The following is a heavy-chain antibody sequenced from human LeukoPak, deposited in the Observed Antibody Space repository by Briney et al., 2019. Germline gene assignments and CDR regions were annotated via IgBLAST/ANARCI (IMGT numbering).Heavy chain of an antibody. Sequence: ASVKVSCKASGYSFVGYGITWVRQAPGQGLEWMGWFSPENGNTNYAQKVQGRVTMTADTSTSTFYMELRSLRSDDTAVYYCAREHSSSWDQFDYWGQGTLVTVSS. CDR2: FSPENGNT. V-gene: IGHV1-18*01. D-gene: IGHD6-13*01. J-gene: IGHJ4*02. CDR1: GYSFVGYG. CDR3: AREHSSSWDQFDY.